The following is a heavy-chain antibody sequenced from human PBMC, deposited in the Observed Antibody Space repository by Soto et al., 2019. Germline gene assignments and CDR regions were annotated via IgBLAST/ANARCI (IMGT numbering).Heavy chain of an antibody. Sequence: ASVKVSCEASGYTFTSYYMHWVRQAPGQGLEWMGIINPSGGSTSYAQKFQGRVTMTRDTSTSTVYMELSSLSSMAAADTAVYYCARMQYSHFDYWGQGMLVTVSS. CDR1: GYTFTSYY. D-gene: IGHD2-21*01. CDR3: ARMQYSHFDY. CDR2: INPSGGST. J-gene: IGHJ4*02. V-gene: IGHV1-46*01.